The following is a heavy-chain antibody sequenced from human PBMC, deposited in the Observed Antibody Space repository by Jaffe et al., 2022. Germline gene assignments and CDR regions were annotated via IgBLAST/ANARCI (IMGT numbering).Heavy chain of an antibody. CDR1: GFTFSNAW. D-gene: IGHD4-17*01. V-gene: IGHV3-15*01. CDR2: IKSKTDGGTT. J-gene: IGHJ6*03. Sequence: EVQLVESGGGLVKPGGSLRLSCAASGFTFSNAWMSWVRQAPGKGLEWVGRIKSKTDGGTTDYAAPVKGRFTISRDDSKNTLYLQMNSLKTEDTAVYYCTTAPPGGDPYYYYYYMDVWGKGTTVTVSS. CDR3: TTAPPGGDPYYYYYYMDV.